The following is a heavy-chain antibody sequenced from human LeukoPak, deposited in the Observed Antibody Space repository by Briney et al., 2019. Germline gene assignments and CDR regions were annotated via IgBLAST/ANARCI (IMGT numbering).Heavy chain of an antibody. V-gene: IGHV4-59*12. CDR2: IYHSGST. CDR3: ARDGDYGDYPRWNWFDP. J-gene: IGHJ5*02. CDR1: GGSISSYY. D-gene: IGHD4-17*01. Sequence: PSETLSLTCTVSGGSISSYYWSWIRQPPGKGLEWIGYIYHSGSTYYNPSLKSRVTISVDRSKNQFSLKLSSVTAADTAVYYCARDGDYGDYPRWNWFDPWGQGTLVTVSS.